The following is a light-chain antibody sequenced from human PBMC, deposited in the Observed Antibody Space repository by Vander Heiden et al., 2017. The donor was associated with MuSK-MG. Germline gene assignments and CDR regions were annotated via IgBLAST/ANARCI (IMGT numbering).Light chain of an antibody. J-gene: IGKJ1*01. CDR3: LQDPNSPQT. V-gene: IGKV3-20*01. Sequence: EIVLTQSPGTLSLSPGERATLSCRASQSISSSYFAWYQQKPGQAPRLLIYDASTRVTGIPDRFSGSGSGTDFTLTISRMEPEDFAVYYCLQDPNSPQTFGQGTKVEIK. CDR1: QSISSSY. CDR2: DAS.